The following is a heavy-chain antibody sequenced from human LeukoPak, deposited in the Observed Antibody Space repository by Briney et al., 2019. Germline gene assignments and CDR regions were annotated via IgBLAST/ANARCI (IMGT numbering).Heavy chain of an antibody. CDR2: IYYSGST. D-gene: IGHD3-3*01. CDR1: GGSISSYY. J-gene: IGHJ6*03. V-gene: IGHV4-59*01. Sequence: SETLSLTCTVSGGSISSYYWGWIRQPPGKGLEWIGYIYYSGSTNYNPSLKSRVTISVDTSKNQFSLKLSSVTAADTAVYYCATSVRFLEWFDYYYMDVWGKGTTVTVSS. CDR3: ATSVRFLEWFDYYYMDV.